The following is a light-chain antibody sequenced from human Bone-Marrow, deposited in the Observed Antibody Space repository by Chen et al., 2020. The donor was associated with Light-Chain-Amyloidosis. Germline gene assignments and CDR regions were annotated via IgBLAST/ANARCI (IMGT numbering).Light chain of an antibody. V-gene: IGLV2-14*01. CDR1: SSDVGGDNH. CDR3: SSYTITNTLV. CDR2: AVT. Sequence: QSALTQPASVSGSPGQSITISCTGTSSDVGGDNHVSWYHQHPDKAPKLMIYAVTNRPSWVPDRVSGSKSDNTASLTISGLQTEDEADYFCSSYTITNTLVFGSGTRVTVL. J-gene: IGLJ1*01.